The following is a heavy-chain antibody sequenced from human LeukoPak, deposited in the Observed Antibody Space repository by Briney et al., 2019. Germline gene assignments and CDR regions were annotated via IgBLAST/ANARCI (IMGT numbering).Heavy chain of an antibody. Sequence: GRSLRLSCAASGFTFDDYAMHWVRQAPGKGLEWVSGISWNSGSIGYADSVKGRFTISRDNAKNSLYLQMNSLRAEDTALYYCAKDAYYGSGKVSSYFDYWGQGTLVTVSS. D-gene: IGHD3-10*01. CDR3: AKDAYYGSGKVSSYFDY. V-gene: IGHV3-9*01. J-gene: IGHJ4*02. CDR1: GFTFDDYA. CDR2: ISWNSGSI.